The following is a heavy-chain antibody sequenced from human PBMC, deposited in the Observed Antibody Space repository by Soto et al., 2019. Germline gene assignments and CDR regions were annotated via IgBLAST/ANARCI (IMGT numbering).Heavy chain of an antibody. CDR3: AKYDIADFWRGGMDV. CDR2: ISGSGGST. Sequence: WSLRLSCAASGFTFSSYAMSWVRQAPGKGLEWVSAISGSGGSTYYADSVKGRFTISRDNSKNTLYLQMNSLRAEDTAVYYCAKYDIADFWRGGMDVWGQGTTVTVSS. CDR1: GFTFSSYA. J-gene: IGHJ6*02. V-gene: IGHV3-23*01. D-gene: IGHD3-3*01.